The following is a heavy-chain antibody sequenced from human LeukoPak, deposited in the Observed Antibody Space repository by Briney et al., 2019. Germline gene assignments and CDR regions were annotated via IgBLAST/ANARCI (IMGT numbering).Heavy chain of an antibody. D-gene: IGHD3-22*01. CDR3: ARDYYDSSGAMFDY. CDR1: GGSFSGYY. CDR2: INHSGST. Sequence: SETLSLTCAVYGGSFSGYYWSWIRQPPGKGLEWIGEINHSGSTNYNPSLKSRVTMSVDTSKNQFSLKLSSVTAADTAVYYCARDYYDSSGAMFDYWGQGTLVTVSS. J-gene: IGHJ4*02. V-gene: IGHV4-34*01.